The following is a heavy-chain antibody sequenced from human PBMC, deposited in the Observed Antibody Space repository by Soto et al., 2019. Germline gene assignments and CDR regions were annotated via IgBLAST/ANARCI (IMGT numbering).Heavy chain of an antibody. CDR2: ISGSGGST. Sequence: GGSLRLSCAASGFTFSSYAMSWVRQAPGKGLEWVSAISGSGGSTYYADSVKGRFTISRDNAKNTLYLQINSLRAEDTALYYCARDRDIVVVVAANDAFDIWGQGTMVTVSS. CDR3: ARDRDIVVVVAANDAFDI. D-gene: IGHD2-15*01. CDR1: GFTFSSYA. J-gene: IGHJ3*02. V-gene: IGHV3-23*01.